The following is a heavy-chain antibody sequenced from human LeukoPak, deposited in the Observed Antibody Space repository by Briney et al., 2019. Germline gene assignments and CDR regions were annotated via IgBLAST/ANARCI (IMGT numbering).Heavy chain of an antibody. J-gene: IGHJ6*04. CDR2: ISSSSYI. CDR1: GFTFSSYS. CDR3: AELGITMIGGV. Sequence: GGSLRLSCAASGFTFSSYSMNWVRQAPGKGLEWVSSISSSSYIYYADSVKGRFTISRDNAKNSLYLQMNSLRAEDTAVYYCAELGITMIGGVWGKGTAVTISS. V-gene: IGHV3-21*01. D-gene: IGHD3-10*01.